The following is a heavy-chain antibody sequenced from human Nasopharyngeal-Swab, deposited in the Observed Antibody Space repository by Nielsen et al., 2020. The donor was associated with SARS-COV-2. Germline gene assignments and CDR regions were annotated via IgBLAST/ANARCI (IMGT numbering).Heavy chain of an antibody. Sequence: SVKVSCKASGGTFSSYAISWVRQAPGQGLEWMGGIIPIFGTANYAQKFQGRVTITADESTSTAYMELSSLRSEDTAVYYWARDRGAVARNYYYYGMDVWGQGTTVTVSS. CDR3: ARDRGAVARNYYYYGMDV. D-gene: IGHD6-19*01. V-gene: IGHV1-69*13. CDR2: IIPIFGTA. CDR1: GGTFSSYA. J-gene: IGHJ6*02.